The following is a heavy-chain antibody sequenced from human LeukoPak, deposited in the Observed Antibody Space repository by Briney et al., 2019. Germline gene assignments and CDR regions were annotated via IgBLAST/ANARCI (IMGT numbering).Heavy chain of an antibody. D-gene: IGHD3-22*01. CDR1: GFTFSDHH. Sequence: GGSLRLSCAASGFTFSDHHMDWVRQAPGKGLEWIGRSKNKDYAYSTVYAASVKGRFTFSRDDPKNSLYLQMNSLTTEDTAVYYCTTPSGYYDSSGWDWGQGTLVTVSS. CDR3: TTPSGYYDSSGWD. J-gene: IGHJ4*02. CDR2: SKNKDYAYST. V-gene: IGHV3-72*01.